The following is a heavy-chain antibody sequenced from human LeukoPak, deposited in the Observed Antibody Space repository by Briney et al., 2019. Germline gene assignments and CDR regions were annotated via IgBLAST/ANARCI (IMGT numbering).Heavy chain of an antibody. CDR3: ARGRNFDWLYYFDY. Sequence: ASVKVSCKASGYTFTSYDINWVRQATGQGHEWMGWMNPNSGNTGYAQKFQGRVTITADESTSTAYMELSSLRSEDTAVYYCARGRNFDWLYYFDYWGQGTLVTVSS. D-gene: IGHD3-9*01. J-gene: IGHJ4*02. V-gene: IGHV1-8*01. CDR1: GYTFTSYD. CDR2: MNPNSGNT.